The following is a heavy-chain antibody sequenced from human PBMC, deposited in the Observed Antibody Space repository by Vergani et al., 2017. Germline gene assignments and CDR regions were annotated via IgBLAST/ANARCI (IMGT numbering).Heavy chain of an antibody. D-gene: IGHD2-2*01. CDR2: INSDGSST. CDR1: GFTFSSYW. V-gene: IGHV3-74*01. J-gene: IGHJ4*02. Sequence: EVQLVESGGGLVQPGGSLRLSCAASGFTFSSYWMHWARQAPGKGLVWVSRINSDGSSTSYADSVKGRFTISRDNAKNTLYLQMNSLRAEDTAVYYCARGLLQCSSTSCYYYWGQGTLVTVSS. CDR3: ARGLLQCSSTSCYYY.